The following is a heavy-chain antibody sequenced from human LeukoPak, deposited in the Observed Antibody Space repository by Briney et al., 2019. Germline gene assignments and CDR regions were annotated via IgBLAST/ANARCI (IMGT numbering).Heavy chain of an antibody. V-gene: IGHV4-34*01. D-gene: IGHD6-13*01. CDR3: ARLRAAAGPYYFDY. CDR1: GGSFSVYY. J-gene: IGHJ4*02. CDR2: INHSGST. Sequence: SETLSLTCAVYGGSFSVYYWSWIRQPPGKGLEWIGEINHSGSTNYNPSLKSRVTISVDTSKNQFSLKLSSVTAADTAVYYCARLRAAAGPYYFDYWGQGTLATVSS.